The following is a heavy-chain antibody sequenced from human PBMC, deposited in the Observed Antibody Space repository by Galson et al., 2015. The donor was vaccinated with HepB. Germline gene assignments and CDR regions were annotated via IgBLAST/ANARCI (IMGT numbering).Heavy chain of an antibody. CDR1: GFTFSSYG. J-gene: IGHJ4*02. Sequence: SLRLSCAASGFTFSSYGMHWVRQAPGKGLEWVAVIWYDGSNKYYADSVKGRFTISRDNSKNTLYLQMNSLRAEDTAVYYCARGRVAAADYHDYWGQGTLVTVPS. CDR2: IWYDGSNK. CDR3: ARGRVAAADYHDY. V-gene: IGHV3-33*08. D-gene: IGHD6-13*01.